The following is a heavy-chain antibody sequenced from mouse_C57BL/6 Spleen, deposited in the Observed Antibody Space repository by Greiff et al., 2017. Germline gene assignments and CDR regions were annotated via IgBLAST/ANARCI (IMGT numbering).Heavy chain of an antibody. J-gene: IGHJ2*01. D-gene: IGHD2-2*01. V-gene: IGHV5-4*01. CDR1: GFTFSSYA. CDR2: ISDGGSYT. CDR3: TRDIGYDGDYFDY. Sequence: EVQVVESGGGLVKPGGSLKLSCAASGFTFSSYAMSWVRQTPEKRLEWVATISDGGSYTYYPDNIKGRITISRYNAKNNLYLQMSHLKSEDTAMYYCTRDIGYDGDYFDYWGQGTTLTVSS.